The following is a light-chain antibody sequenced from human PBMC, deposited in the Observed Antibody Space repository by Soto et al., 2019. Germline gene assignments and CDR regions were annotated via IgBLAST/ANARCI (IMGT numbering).Light chain of an antibody. CDR1: QSLVHRDGNTY. CDR3: MQATQSPWA. CDR2: KIS. J-gene: IGKJ1*01. V-gene: IGKV2-24*01. Sequence: DVVMTQTPLSSPVTLGQSASISCRSSQSLVHRDGNTYLSWLHQRPGQPPRLLIYKISHRFSGVPDRFSGSGAGTDFTLRLTRVESEDVGVYYCMQATQSPWAFGQGTKVESK.